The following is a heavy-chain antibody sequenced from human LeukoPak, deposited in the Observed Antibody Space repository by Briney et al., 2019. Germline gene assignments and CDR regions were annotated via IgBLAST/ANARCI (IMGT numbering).Heavy chain of an antibody. CDR2: ISGSGGST. V-gene: IGHV3-23*01. Sequence: GGSLRLSCAASGFTFSNYAMSWVRQAPGKGLEWVSAISGSGGSTYPADSVKGRFTISRDNSKNTLYLQMNSLRAEDTAVYYCAKDLYSSGWYYFDYWGQGTLVTVSS. CDR1: GFTFSNYA. CDR3: AKDLYSSGWYYFDY. D-gene: IGHD6-19*01. J-gene: IGHJ4*02.